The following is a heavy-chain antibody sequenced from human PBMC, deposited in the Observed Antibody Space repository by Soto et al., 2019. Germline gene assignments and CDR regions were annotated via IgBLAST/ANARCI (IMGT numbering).Heavy chain of an antibody. V-gene: IGHV4-38-2*01. D-gene: IGHD3-22*01. CDR3: ARPGTYYYDSSGYYYSNGPWSSFDI. Sequence: PSETLSLTCAVSGYSISSGYYWGWIRQPPGKGLECIGSIYHSGSTYYNPSLKSRVTTSVDTSKNQFSLKLSSVTAADTAVYYCARPGTYYYDSSGYYYSNGPWSSFDIWGQGTMVS. CDR1: GYSISSGYY. CDR2: IYHSGST. J-gene: IGHJ3*02.